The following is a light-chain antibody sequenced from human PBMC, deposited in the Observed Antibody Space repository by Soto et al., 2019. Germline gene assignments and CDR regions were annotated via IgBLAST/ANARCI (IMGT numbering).Light chain of an antibody. CDR1: SSDVGSYNL. Sequence: QSVLTQPASVSGSPGQSITISCTGTSSDVGSYNLVSWYQQHPDKAPKLIIFEDNKRPSGVSNRFSGSKSGNTASLTISGLQAADEADYYCCSYAGSSTSVFGTGTKVTVL. J-gene: IGLJ1*01. V-gene: IGLV2-23*01. CDR3: CSYAGSSTSV. CDR2: EDN.